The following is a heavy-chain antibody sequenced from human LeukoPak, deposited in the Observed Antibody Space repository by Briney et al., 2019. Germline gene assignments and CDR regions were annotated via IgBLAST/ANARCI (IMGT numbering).Heavy chain of an antibody. V-gene: IGHV4-61*02. Sequence: SETLSLTCTVSGYSISSGYYWSWIRQPAGKGLEWIGRIYTSGSTNYNPSLKSRVTISVDTSKNQFSLKLSSVTAADTAVYYCARFGGGSPGAFDIWGQGTMVTVSS. J-gene: IGHJ3*02. D-gene: IGHD2-15*01. CDR3: ARFGGGSPGAFDI. CDR1: GYSISSGYY. CDR2: IYTSGST.